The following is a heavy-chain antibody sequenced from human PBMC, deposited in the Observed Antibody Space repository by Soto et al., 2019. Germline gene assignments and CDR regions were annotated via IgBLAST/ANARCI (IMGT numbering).Heavy chain of an antibody. D-gene: IGHD1-1*01. CDR1: GFTFRNYG. CDR2: ISHDGSHQ. Sequence: QVQLVESGGGVVRPGRSLRLTCAASGFTFRNYGMHWVRQAPGKGLEWVAVISHDGSHQYYTDSVKGRFTISRDNVRKTIFLHMDSLQTEDTAMYFCARGSQYNFGPLAYFDYWGRGTLVTVSS. V-gene: IGHV3-30*03. J-gene: IGHJ4*02. CDR3: ARGSQYNFGPLAYFDY.